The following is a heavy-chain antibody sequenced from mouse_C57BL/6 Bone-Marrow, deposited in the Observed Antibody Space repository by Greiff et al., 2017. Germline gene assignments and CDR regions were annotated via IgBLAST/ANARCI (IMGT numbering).Heavy chain of an antibody. CDR3: ATHYYGSSYGYYAMDY. D-gene: IGHD1-1*01. CDR2: INPSTGGT. Sequence: EVQLQQSGPELVKPGASVKISCKASGYSFTGYYMNWVKQSPEKSLEWIGEINPSTGGTTYNQKFKAKATLTVDKSSSTAYMQLKSLTSEDSAVYYCATHYYGSSYGYYAMDYWGQGTSVTVSS. CDR1: GYSFTGYY. J-gene: IGHJ4*01. V-gene: IGHV1-42*01.